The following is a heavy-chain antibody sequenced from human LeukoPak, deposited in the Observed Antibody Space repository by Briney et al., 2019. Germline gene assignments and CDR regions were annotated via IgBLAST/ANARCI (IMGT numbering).Heavy chain of an antibody. V-gene: IGHV5-51*01. Sequence: GESLKISCKGSGYSFTNYWIGWVRQMPGKGLEWMGIIYPGDSDTRYSPSFQGQVTISADKSISTAYLQWSSLKASDTAMYYCARQIRRFYYGSGIHAGAFDIWGQGTMVTVSS. CDR2: IYPGDSDT. J-gene: IGHJ3*02. CDR1: GYSFTNYW. D-gene: IGHD3-10*01. CDR3: ARQIRRFYYGSGIHAGAFDI.